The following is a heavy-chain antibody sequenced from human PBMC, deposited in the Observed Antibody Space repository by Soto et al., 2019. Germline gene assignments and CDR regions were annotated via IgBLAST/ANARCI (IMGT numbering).Heavy chain of an antibody. CDR1: GFSLSSSGVG. CDR2: IYWDDAK. J-gene: IGHJ4*02. Sequence: QITLKESGPTLVKPTQTLTLTCTFSGFSLSSSGVGVGWIRQPPGKALEWLTFIYWDDAKRYSPSLKSRLTITKDTTKNQVVLTLTTMDPVDTATYFCARLVVAGITYYFASWGQGTLLTVSS. CDR3: ARLVVAGITYYFAS. V-gene: IGHV2-5*02. D-gene: IGHD2-15*01.